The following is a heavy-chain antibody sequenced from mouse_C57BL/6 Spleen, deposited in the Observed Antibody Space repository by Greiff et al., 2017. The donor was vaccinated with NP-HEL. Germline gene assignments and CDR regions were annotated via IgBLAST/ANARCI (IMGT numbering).Heavy chain of an antibody. V-gene: IGHV1-42*01. CDR3: ARPYGNYGTMDY. Sequence: VQLQQSGPELVKPGASVKISCKASGYSFTGYYMNWVKQSPEKSLEWIGEINPSTGGTTYNQKFKAKATLTVDKSSSTAYMQLKNLTSEDSAVYYGARPYGNYGTMDYWGQGTSVTVSS. J-gene: IGHJ4*01. CDR2: INPSTGGT. D-gene: IGHD2-1*01. CDR1: GYSFTGYY.